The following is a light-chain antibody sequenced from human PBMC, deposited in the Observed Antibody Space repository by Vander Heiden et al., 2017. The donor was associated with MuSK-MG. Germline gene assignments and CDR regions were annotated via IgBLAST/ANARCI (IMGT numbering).Light chain of an antibody. Sequence: VCTPSSGTLSFSPGERATLACRASQGVSSSNLAWYQQNPGQAPRLLIYGASSSATGIPDRFSGSGSGTDFTLTISRLEPEDFAVYYCHQECSSPFTFGHRTKVDIK. CDR3: HQECSSPFT. CDR2: GAS. V-gene: IGKV3-20*01. J-gene: IGKJ3*01. CDR1: QGVSSSN.